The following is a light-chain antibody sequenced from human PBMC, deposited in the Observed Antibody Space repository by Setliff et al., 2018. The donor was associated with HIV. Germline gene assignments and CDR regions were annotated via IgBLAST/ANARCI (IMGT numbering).Light chain of an antibody. V-gene: IGLV2-14*01. J-gene: IGLJ2*01. CDR3: SSYSTSSTPSVV. Sequence: QSALTQPPSASGSPGQSVTISCAGASTDVGGYDHVSWYQQYPGKPPKLMIYEVSNRPSGVSNRFSGSKSGNTASLTISGLQAEDEADYYCSSYSTSSTPSVVFGGGTKVTVL. CDR1: STDVGGYDH. CDR2: EVS.